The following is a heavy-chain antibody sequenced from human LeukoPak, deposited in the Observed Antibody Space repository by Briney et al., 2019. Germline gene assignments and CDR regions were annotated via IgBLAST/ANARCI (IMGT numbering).Heavy chain of an antibody. CDR3: APGSSSWPIH. Sequence: GGSLRLSCAASGFTFSSYGMRWVCQAPGKGLEWVAVIWYDGSNKYYADSVKGRFTISRDNSKNTLYLQMNSLRAEDTAVYYCAPGSSSWPIHWGQGTLVTVSS. V-gene: IGHV3-33*01. CDR2: IWYDGSNK. CDR1: GFTFSSYG. D-gene: IGHD6-13*01. J-gene: IGHJ4*02.